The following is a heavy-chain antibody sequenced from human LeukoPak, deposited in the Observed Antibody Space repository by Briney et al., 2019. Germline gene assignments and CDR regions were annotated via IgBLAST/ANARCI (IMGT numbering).Heavy chain of an antibody. CDR2: IYYSGST. CDR3: ARVLDTTSSGFYY. Sequence: SETLSLTCTVSGGSVSSGTYYWSWIRQPPGKGLEWIGYIYYSGSTNYNPSLKSRVTISVDTSKNQFSLRLSSVTAADTAVYYCARVLDTTSSGFYYWGQGTLVTVSS. J-gene: IGHJ4*02. D-gene: IGHD6-6*01. V-gene: IGHV4-61*01. CDR1: GGSVSSGTYY.